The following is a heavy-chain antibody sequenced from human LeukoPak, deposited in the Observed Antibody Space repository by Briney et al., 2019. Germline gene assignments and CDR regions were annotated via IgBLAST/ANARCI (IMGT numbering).Heavy chain of an antibody. J-gene: IGHJ5*02. CDR1: DGSISGYS. CDR3: VRGPYGASISKWFDP. Sequence: SETLSLTCTVSDGSISGYSWSWIRQPPGKGLEWIGYIYYSGDTNYNPSLKSRVTLSVDTSRNLLSLQLTSVTTADTAVYFCVRGPYGASISKWFDPWGQGTLVIVSS. V-gene: IGHV4-59*01. CDR2: IYYSGDT. D-gene: IGHD4/OR15-4a*01.